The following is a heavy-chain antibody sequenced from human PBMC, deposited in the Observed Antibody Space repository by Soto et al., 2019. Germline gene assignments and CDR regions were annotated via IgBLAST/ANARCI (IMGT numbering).Heavy chain of an antibody. CDR2: VNNDGTDT. Sequence: EVQLVESGGGLVQTGGSLRLSCAASGFTFSNYWMYWVRQAPGKGVVWVSRVNNDGTDTTHADSVKGRFTISRDNAENTLYLQMNSLRDEDTAVYYCARGGLQHALDVWGQGSTVTVSS. V-gene: IGHV3-74*03. J-gene: IGHJ6*02. CDR1: GFTFSNYW. D-gene: IGHD6-13*01. CDR3: ARGGLQHALDV.